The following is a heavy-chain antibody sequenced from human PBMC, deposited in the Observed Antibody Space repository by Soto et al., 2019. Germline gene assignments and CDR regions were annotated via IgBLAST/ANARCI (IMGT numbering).Heavy chain of an antibody. CDR1: GFTFRSHS. CDR2: ISRGNTTI. CDR3: ARDHDAGRRYYSYAMDV. Sequence: EVQLVESGGGLVQPGGSLRLSCAASGFTFRSHSMNWVRQAPGKGLEWISYISRGNTTIYYADSVKGRFTISRDDAKNSLFLQMNSLRDGDTAVYFCARDHDAGRRYYSYAMDVWGQGTTVTVSS. J-gene: IGHJ6*02. D-gene: IGHD3-16*01. V-gene: IGHV3-48*02.